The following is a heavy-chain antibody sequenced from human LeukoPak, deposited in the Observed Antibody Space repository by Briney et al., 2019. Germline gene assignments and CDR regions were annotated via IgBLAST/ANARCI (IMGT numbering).Heavy chain of an antibody. CDR3: ARGGSYLSAFDI. CDR2: INWSGGST. D-gene: IGHD1-26*01. J-gene: IGHJ3*02. CDR1: GFTFDHYG. V-gene: IGHV3-20*04. Sequence: GGSLRLSCAASGFTFDHYGMSWVRQAPGKGLEWVSGINWSGGSTGYADSVKGRFTISRDNAKSVLYLQMNSLRVEDTALYYCARGGSYLSAFDIWGQGTMVTVSS.